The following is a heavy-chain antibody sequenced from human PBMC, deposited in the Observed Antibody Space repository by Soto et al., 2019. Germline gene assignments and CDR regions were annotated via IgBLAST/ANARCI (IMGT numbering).Heavy chain of an antibody. CDR1: GYTFTSYG. V-gene: IGHV1-18*04. D-gene: IGHD6-19*01. J-gene: IGHJ3*02. Sequence: ASVKVSCKASGYTFTSYGISWVRQAPGQGLEWMGWISAYNGNTNYTQKLQGRVTMTTDTSTSTAYMELRSLRSDDTAVYYCARDTAELIGHSSGWYGSPPAFDIWGQGTMVTVSS. CDR2: ISAYNGNT. CDR3: ARDTAELIGHSSGWYGSPPAFDI.